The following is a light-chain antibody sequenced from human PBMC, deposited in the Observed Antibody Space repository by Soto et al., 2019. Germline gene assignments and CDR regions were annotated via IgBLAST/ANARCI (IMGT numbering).Light chain of an antibody. J-gene: IGKJ4*01. CDR3: QQYGSSPLT. CDR2: AAS. V-gene: IGKV3-20*01. CDR1: QSVSSSY. Sequence: EIVLTQSPGTLSLSPGERATLSCRASQSVSSSYLACYQQKPGQAPRLLIYAASSRATGIPDRFSGSGSGTDFPRTISRLEPEDFAVYYCQQYGSSPLTFGGGTKVEIK.